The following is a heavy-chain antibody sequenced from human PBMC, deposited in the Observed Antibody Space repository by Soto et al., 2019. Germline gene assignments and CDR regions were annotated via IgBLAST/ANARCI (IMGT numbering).Heavy chain of an antibody. V-gene: IGHV3-9*01. CDR3: TKDSEWGGSHLNHAFDI. Sequence: EMQLVESGGGLVQPGRSLRLSCAASGFTFDDYAMHWVRQAPGKGLEWVSGISWNSGIIDYADSVKGLFTISRDNAKNSLYLQMNSLRAEDTALYYCTKDSEWGGSHLNHAFDIWGQGTMVSVSS. CDR1: GFTFDDYA. J-gene: IGHJ3*02. CDR2: ISWNSGII. D-gene: IGHD1-26*01.